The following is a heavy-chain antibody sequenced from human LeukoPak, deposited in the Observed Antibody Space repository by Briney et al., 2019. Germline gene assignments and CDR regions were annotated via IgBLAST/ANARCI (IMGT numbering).Heavy chain of an antibody. CDR2: IRYDGSNK. Sequence: LPGGSLRLSCAASGFTFSSYGMHWVRQAPGKGLEWVAFIRYDGSNKYYADSVKGRFTISRDNSKNTLYLQMNSLRAEDTAVYYCAKDRWGDAEYFQHWGQGTLVTVSS. CDR1: GFTFSSYG. J-gene: IGHJ1*01. D-gene: IGHD3-16*01. CDR3: AKDRWGDAEYFQH. V-gene: IGHV3-30*02.